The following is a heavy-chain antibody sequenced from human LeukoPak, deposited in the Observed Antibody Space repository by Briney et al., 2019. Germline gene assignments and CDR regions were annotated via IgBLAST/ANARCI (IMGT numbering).Heavy chain of an antibody. D-gene: IGHD1/OR15-1a*01. CDR3: AREGFGDWEQLPFEH. V-gene: IGHV1-69*10. J-gene: IGHJ4*02. Sequence: SVKVSCKASGGXFSTHPISWVRQAPGQGHEWLGQIIPILGMASYAQWVQGRVTITAEDSTSTAYMDLSSLTSDDTAVYYCAREGFGDWEQLPFEHWGQGTLVSVSS. CDR1: GGXFSTHP. CDR2: IIPILGMA.